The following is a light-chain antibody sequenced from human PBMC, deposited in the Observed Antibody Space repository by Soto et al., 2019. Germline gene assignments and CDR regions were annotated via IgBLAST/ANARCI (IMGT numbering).Light chain of an antibody. CDR3: QVWDSSTDHVV. V-gene: IGLV3-21*04. CDR1: NIGGQS. J-gene: IGLJ2*01. CDR2: YDT. Sequence: SYELTQPPAVSVAPGKTARITCGGNNIGGQSVHWYQQKPGQAPVLVIYYDTDRPSGTPERFSGSKSWNTATLTISRVEAGDEADYYCQVWDSSTDHVVFGGGTKVTVL.